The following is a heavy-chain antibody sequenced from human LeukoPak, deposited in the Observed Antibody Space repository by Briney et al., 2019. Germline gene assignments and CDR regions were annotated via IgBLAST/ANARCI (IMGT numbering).Heavy chain of an antibody. D-gene: IGHD5-18*01. V-gene: IGHV4-59*08. CDR3: ARLDTATVARDAFDI. CDR1: GGSISSYY. Sequence: SETLSLTCTVSGGSISSYYWSWIRQPPGKGLEWIGYIYYSGSTNYNPSLKSRVTISVDTSKNQFSLKLSSVTAADTAVYYCARLDTATVARDAFDIWGQGTMVTVSS. CDR2: IYYSGST. J-gene: IGHJ3*02.